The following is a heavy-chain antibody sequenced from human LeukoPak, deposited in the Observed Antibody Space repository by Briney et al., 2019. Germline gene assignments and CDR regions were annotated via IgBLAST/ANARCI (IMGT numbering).Heavy chain of an antibody. Sequence: GGSLRLSCVASGFSFSTYWINWVRQAPGEGLEWVAHIKHDGSQKYYVDSVKGRFTISRDNAKNSLYLQMNSLRAEDTAVYYCARALRYFDFWGLGTLVTASS. J-gene: IGHJ4*02. D-gene: IGHD4-17*01. CDR2: IKHDGSQK. CDR1: GFSFSTYW. V-gene: IGHV3-7*03. CDR3: ARALRYFDF.